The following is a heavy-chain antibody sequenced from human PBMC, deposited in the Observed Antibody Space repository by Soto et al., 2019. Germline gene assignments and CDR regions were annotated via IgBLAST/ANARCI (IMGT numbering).Heavy chain of an antibody. J-gene: IGHJ3*02. CDR3: AKGQQLVRGASDI. Sequence: AGSLRLSCVASEFSFDNYAMSCVRQAPGKGLEWVSSISGSGGSTYYADSVKGRFTISRDNSKNTLYLQMNSLRADDTAVYYCAKGQQLVRGASDIWGQGTMVTVSS. D-gene: IGHD6-6*01. CDR1: EFSFDNYA. V-gene: IGHV3-23*01. CDR2: ISGSGGST.